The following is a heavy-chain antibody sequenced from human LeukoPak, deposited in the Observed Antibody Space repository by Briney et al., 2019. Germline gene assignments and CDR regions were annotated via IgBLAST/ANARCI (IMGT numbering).Heavy chain of an antibody. CDR3: ARDLDNWNDDLDY. D-gene: IGHD1-20*01. J-gene: IGHJ4*02. CDR2: ISYDGSNK. Sequence: GRSLRLSCAASGFTFSSYAMHWVRQAPGKGLEWVAVISYDGSNKYYADSVKGRFTISRDNFKNTLYLQMNSLRAEDTAVYCCARDLDNWNDDLDYWGQGTLVTVSS. CDR1: GFTFSSYA. V-gene: IGHV3-30*04.